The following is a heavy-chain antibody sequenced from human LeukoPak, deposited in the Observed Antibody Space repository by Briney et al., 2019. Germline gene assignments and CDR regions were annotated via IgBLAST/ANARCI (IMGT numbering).Heavy chain of an antibody. V-gene: IGHV3-33*01. D-gene: IGHD3-9*01. CDR1: GFTFSIYG. J-gene: IGHJ4*02. CDR2: IWSDGSNK. CDR3: ARGLRYFDYES. Sequence: GGSLRLSCAASGFTFSIYGMHWVRQAPGKGLEWVAVIWSDGSNKYYADSVKGRFTISRDNFRDTLYLQMSSLRAEDTAVYYCARGLRYFDYESWGQGTLVTVS.